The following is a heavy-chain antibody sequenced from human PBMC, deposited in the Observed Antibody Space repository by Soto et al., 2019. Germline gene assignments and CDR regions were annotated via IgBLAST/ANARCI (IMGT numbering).Heavy chain of an antibody. Sequence: SETLSLTCTVSGGSISSSSYYWGWIRQPPEKGLEWIGSIYYSGSAYYTASLKSRVTISVDTSKNQFSLRLSSVTAADTAVYFCARLEGLATISYYFDFWGPGALVTVSS. CDR3: ARLEGLATISYYFDF. J-gene: IGHJ4*02. V-gene: IGHV4-39*01. CDR1: GGSISSSSYY. CDR2: IYYSGSA. D-gene: IGHD3-9*01.